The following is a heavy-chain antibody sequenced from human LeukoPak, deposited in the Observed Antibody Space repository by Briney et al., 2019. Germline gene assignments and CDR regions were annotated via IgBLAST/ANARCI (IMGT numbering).Heavy chain of an antibody. CDR2: IYYSGST. CDR3: ARRRPMVRGVTGPYYFDY. J-gene: IGHJ4*02. D-gene: IGHD3-10*01. CDR1: GGSISSYY. Sequence: SETLSLTCTVSGGSISSYYWSWIRQTPGKGLEWIGYIYYSGSTNYNPSLKSRVTISVDTSKNQFSLKLSSVTAADTAVYYCARRRPMVRGVTGPYYFDYWGQGTLVTVSS. V-gene: IGHV4-59*08.